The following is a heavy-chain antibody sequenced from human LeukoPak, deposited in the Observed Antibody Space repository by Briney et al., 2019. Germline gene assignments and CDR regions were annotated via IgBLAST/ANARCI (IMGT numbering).Heavy chain of an antibody. CDR1: GFTFSSYW. CDR3: AKDIVDTAMALVFDY. D-gene: IGHD5-18*01. J-gene: IGHJ4*02. Sequence: QSGGSLRLSCAASGFTFSSYWMSWVRQAPGKGLEWVANIKQDGSEKYYVDSVKGRFTISRDNAKNSLYLQMNSLRAEDTALYYCAKDIVDTAMALVFDYWGQGTLVTVSS. V-gene: IGHV3-7*03. CDR2: IKQDGSEK.